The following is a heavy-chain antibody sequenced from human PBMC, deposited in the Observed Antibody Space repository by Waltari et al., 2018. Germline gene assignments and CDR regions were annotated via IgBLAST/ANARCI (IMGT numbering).Heavy chain of an antibody. CDR2: VSYIGST. CDR3: ARTMSTWGYGDYYFDY. D-gene: IGHD7-27*01. V-gene: IGHV4-59*01. Sequence: QVQLQESGPGLVEPSETLSLTCNVSGGSFSNYYWSWFRQPPGKGLEWIGYVSYIGSTTYNPSLQSRVTISIDTSEQQFSLKLTSVTPADTAVYYCARTMSTWGYGDYYFDYWGQGTLVTVSS. J-gene: IGHJ4*02. CDR1: GGSFSNYY.